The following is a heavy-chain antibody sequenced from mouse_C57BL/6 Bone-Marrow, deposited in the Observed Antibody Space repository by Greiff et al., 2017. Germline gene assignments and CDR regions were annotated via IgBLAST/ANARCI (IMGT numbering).Heavy chain of an antibody. V-gene: IGHV15-2*01. J-gene: IGHJ1*03. CDR3: ARGRGQDWYFDV. CDR1: DSEVFPIAY. CDR2: ILPSIGRT. Sequence: QVQLQQSGSELRSPGSSVKLSCKDFDSEVFPIAYMSWVRQKPGHGFEWIGGILPSIGRTIYGEKFEDKATLDADTLSNTAYLELNSLTSEDSAIYYGARGRGQDWYFDVWGTGTTVTVSS. D-gene: IGHD3-3*01.